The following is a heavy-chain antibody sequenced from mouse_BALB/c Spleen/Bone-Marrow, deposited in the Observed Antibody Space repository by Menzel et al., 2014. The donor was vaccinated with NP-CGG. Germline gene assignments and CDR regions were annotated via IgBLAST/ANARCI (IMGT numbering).Heavy chain of an antibody. CDR3: ARGDYGDWYFDV. CDR1: GYSFTGYY. Sequence: LVKTGASVKISCKASGYSFTGYYMHWVKQSHGKSLEWIGYISCYNGATSYNQKLKGKATFTVDTSSSTAYMQFNSLTSEDSAVYYCARGDYGDWYFDVWGAGTPVTVSS. CDR2: ISCYNGAT. D-gene: IGHD2-4*01. J-gene: IGHJ1*01. V-gene: IGHV1S34*01.